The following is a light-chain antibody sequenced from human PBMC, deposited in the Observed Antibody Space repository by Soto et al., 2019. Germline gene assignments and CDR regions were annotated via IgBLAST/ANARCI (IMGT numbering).Light chain of an antibody. CDR1: QDISNY. CDR3: QQYDNLPPP. Sequence: DIQMTQSPSSLSASVGDRVTITCQASQDISNYLNWYLPKPGQAPKLLIYAAYNLETRAPSRFTGSVSGTDFTFNISSLQPEDIAPYYCQQYDNLPPPFCQGTKLEIK. J-gene: IGKJ2*01. CDR2: AAY. V-gene: IGKV1-33*01.